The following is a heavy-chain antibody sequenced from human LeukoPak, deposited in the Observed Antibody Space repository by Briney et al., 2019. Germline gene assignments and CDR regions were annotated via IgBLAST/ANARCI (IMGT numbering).Heavy chain of an antibody. J-gene: IGHJ3*02. V-gene: IGHV3-30-3*01. Sequence: GRSLRLSYAASGFTFSSYAMHWVRQAPGKGLEWVAVISYDGSNKYYADSVKGRFTISRDNSKNTLYLQMNSLRAEDTAVYYCARDVAAAWPKRQKRGYAFVIWGQGTMVTVSS. CDR2: ISYDGSNK. CDR1: GFTFSSYA. CDR3: ARDVAAAWPKRQKRGYAFVI. D-gene: IGHD2-2*01.